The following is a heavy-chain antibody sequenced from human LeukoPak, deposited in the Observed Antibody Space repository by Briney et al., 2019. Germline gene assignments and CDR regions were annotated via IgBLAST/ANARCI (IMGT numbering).Heavy chain of an antibody. CDR1: GYTFTSYD. CDR3: ALDVGPQNLFDL. V-gene: IGHV1-8*01. CDR2: MNPNSGNT. Sequence: ASVTVSFTASGYTFTSYDINWVRQATGQGLEWMGWMNPNSGNTGYAQKFQGRVTITADESTSTAYMELSSLRSEDTAVYYCALDVGPQNLFDLWGKGTVVSVS. J-gene: IGHJ5*02. D-gene: IGHD3-10*02.